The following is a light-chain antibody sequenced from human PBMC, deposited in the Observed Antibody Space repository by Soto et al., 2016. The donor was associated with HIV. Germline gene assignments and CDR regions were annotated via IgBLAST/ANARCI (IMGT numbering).Light chain of an antibody. J-gene: IGLJ2*01. CDR2: GKN. CDR1: SLRTYY. V-gene: IGLV3-19*01. Sequence: SSELTQDPFVSVALGQTVRISCQGDSLRTYYANWYQRKPGQAPILVIFGKNNRPSGIPDRFSGSSSGNTASLTITGAQADDVADYYCNSRDSSGNHLVLFGGGTELTVL. CDR3: NSRDSSGNHLVL.